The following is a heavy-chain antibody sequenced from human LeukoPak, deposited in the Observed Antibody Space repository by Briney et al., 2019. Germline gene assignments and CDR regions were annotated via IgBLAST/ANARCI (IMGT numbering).Heavy chain of an antibody. D-gene: IGHD3-22*01. Sequence: ASVKVSCKASGYTFTHFGIACVRQAPGQGLEWMGWIRPYNGNTNYAQKLQGRVTMTTDTSTSTAYMELRSLRSDDTAIYYCARDVEMYYDSSAYGDYWGQGTLVTVSS. CDR3: ARDVEMYYDSSAYGDY. CDR1: GYTFTHFG. CDR2: IRPYNGNT. V-gene: IGHV1-18*01. J-gene: IGHJ4*02.